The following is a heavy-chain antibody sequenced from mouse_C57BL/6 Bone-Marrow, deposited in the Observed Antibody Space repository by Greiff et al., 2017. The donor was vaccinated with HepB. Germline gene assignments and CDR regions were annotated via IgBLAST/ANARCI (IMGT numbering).Heavy chain of an antibody. Sequence: QVQLQQPGAELVKPGASVKLSCKASGYTFTSYWMQWVKQRPGQGLEWIGEIDPSDSYTNYNQKFKGQATLTVDTSSSTTYMQLSSLTSEDSAVYYCAVTTVVDAPWYFDVWGTGTTVTVSS. J-gene: IGHJ1*03. CDR1: GYTFTSYW. CDR3: AVTTVVDAPWYFDV. CDR2: IDPSDSYT. D-gene: IGHD1-1*01. V-gene: IGHV1-50*01.